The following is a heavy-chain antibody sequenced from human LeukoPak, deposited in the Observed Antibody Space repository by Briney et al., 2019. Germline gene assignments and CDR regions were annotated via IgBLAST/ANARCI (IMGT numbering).Heavy chain of an antibody. J-gene: IGHJ2*01. CDR2: INHSGST. Sequence: ASETLSLTCAVYGGSFSGYYWSWIRQPPGKGLEWIGEINHSGSTNYNPSLKSRVTISADTSKNQFSLKLSSVTAADTAVYYCHSSGYSYNFDLWGRGTLVTVSS. D-gene: IGHD3-22*01. CDR3: HSSGYSYNFDL. CDR1: GGSFSGYY. V-gene: IGHV4-34*01.